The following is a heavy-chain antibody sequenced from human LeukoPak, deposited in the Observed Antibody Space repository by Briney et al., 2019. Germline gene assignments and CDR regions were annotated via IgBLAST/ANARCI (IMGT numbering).Heavy chain of an antibody. CDR3: ARRSLDGFDI. J-gene: IGHJ3*02. Sequence: SVKVSCKASGGTFSTYAINWVRQAPGQGLEWMGRIIPIIGTTNYPQKFQGRVTITADKSTSTAYMELSSLKSEDTAVYYCARRSLDGFDIWGQGTMVTVSS. CDR2: IIPIIGTT. V-gene: IGHV1-69*04. CDR1: GGTFSTYA.